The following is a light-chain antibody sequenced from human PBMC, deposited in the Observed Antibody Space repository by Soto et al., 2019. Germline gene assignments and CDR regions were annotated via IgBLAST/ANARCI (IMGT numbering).Light chain of an antibody. J-gene: IGKJ4*01. Sequence: DIQMTQSPSSLSVSVGDRVTITCRASQSICGFLNWYQQKLGKAPKLLIYAASSLQSGVPSRFSGSGSGTDFTLTISSLQPEDFATYYCQQSYSTPLTVGGGTKVEI. V-gene: IGKV1-39*01. CDR1: QSICGF. CDR3: QQSYSTPLT. CDR2: AAS.